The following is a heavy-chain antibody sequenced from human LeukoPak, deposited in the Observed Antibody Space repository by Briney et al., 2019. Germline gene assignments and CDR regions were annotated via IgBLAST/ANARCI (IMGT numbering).Heavy chain of an antibody. Sequence: GGSLRLSCAASGFTFSDHYMDWVRQAPGKGLEWVGRTRNKANSYTTEYAASVKGRFTISRDDSKNSLYLQMNSLKTEDTAVYYCARVASYYYDSSGLLGYFDYWGQGTLVTVSS. CDR3: ARVASYYYDSSGLLGYFDY. CDR2: TRNKANSYTT. J-gene: IGHJ4*02. CDR1: GFTFSDHY. D-gene: IGHD3-22*01. V-gene: IGHV3-72*01.